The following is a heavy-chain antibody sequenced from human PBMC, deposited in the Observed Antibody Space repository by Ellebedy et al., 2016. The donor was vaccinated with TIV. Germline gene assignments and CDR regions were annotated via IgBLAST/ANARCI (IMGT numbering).Heavy chain of an antibody. CDR2: FSGSGSST. CDR1: GFTFSSYA. D-gene: IGHD5-18*01. CDR3: AKDRDNYGGAPYNGMDI. V-gene: IGHV3-23*01. Sequence: GESLKISCAASGFTFSSYAMSWVRQAPGKGLEWVATFSGSGSSTYYAESVRGRFTISRDNSKNTLYLQMNSLRDEDTAVYYCAKDRDNYGGAPYNGMDIWGQGTTVTVSS. J-gene: IGHJ6*02.